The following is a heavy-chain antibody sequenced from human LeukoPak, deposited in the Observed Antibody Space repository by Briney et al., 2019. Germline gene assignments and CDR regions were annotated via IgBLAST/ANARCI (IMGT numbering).Heavy chain of an antibody. CDR3: ARKHYYDSSGSDTFDY. D-gene: IGHD3-22*01. Sequence: GGSLRLSCAASGFTFSNYGMHWVRQAPGKGLEWVAFVRYDGDSTHYADSVKGRFTISRDSSKNTLYLQMNSLRAEDTAVYYCARKHYYDSSGSDTFDYWGQGTLVTVSS. CDR2: VRYDGDST. J-gene: IGHJ4*02. CDR1: GFTFSNYG. V-gene: IGHV3-30*02.